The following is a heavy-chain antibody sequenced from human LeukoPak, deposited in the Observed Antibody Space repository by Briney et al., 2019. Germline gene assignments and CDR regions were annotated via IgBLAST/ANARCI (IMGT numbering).Heavy chain of an antibody. Sequence: SVKVSCKASGGTFSSYAISWVRQAPGQGLEWMGGIIPIFGTANYAQKFQGRVTITADESTSTAYMELSSLRSDDTAVYYCARGGSGPIIGDDYWGQGTLVTVSS. V-gene: IGHV1-69*13. CDR1: GGTFSSYA. CDR3: ARGGSGPIIGDDY. D-gene: IGHD3-3*01. CDR2: IIPIFGTA. J-gene: IGHJ4*02.